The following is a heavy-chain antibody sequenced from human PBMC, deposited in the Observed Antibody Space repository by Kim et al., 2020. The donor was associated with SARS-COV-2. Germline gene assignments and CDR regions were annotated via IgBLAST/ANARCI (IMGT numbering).Heavy chain of an antibody. D-gene: IGHD6-13*01. CDR2: ISYDGSNK. CDR3: AKDLYSRVYAAAGTYYSYGMDV. J-gene: IGHJ6*02. V-gene: IGHV3-30*18. CDR1: GFTFSSYG. Sequence: GGSLRLSCAASGFTFSSYGMHWVRQAPGKGLEWVAVISYDGSNKYYADSVKGRFTISRDNSKNTLYLQMNSLRAEDTAVYYCAKDLYSRVYAAAGTYYSYGMDVWGQGTTVTVSS.